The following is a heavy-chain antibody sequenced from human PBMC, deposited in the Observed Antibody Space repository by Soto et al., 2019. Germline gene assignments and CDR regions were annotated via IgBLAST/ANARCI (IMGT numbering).Heavy chain of an antibody. Sequence: ASVKVSCKASGGTFSSYAISWVRQAPGQRLEWMGWINAGNGNTKYSQKFQGRVTITRDTSASTAYMELSSLRSEDTAVYYCARDRVVVAAAYYYYYGMDVWGQGTTVTVSS. CDR3: ARDRVVVAAAYYYYYGMDV. CDR1: GGTFSSYA. J-gene: IGHJ6*02. D-gene: IGHD2-15*01. CDR2: INAGNGNT. V-gene: IGHV1-3*01.